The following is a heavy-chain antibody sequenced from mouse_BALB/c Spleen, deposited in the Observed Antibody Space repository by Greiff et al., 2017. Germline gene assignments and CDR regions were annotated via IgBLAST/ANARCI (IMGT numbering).Heavy chain of an antibody. Sequence: VQLQQPGAELVKPGTSVKLSCKASGYNFTSYWINWVKLRPGQGLEWIGDIYPGSGSTNYNEKFKSKATLTVDTSSSTAYMQLSSLASEDSALYYCARSGWDERFAYWGQGTLVTVSA. CDR2: IYPGSGST. V-gene: IGHV1-55*01. D-gene: IGHD4-1*01. CDR3: ARSGWDERFAY. J-gene: IGHJ3*01. CDR1: GYNFTSYW.